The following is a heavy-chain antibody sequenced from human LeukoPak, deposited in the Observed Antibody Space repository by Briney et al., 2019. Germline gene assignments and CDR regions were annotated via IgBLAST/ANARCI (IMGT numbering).Heavy chain of an antibody. CDR3: AKDKAPLAATPDY. J-gene: IGHJ4*02. CDR1: AFTFADYA. V-gene: IGHV3-9*01. D-gene: IGHD2-15*01. Sequence: GQSLRLSCAAAAFTFADYAMHCVRQAAGKVMEWVSGISWNSGSIGYADSVKGRFTISRDNAKNSLYLQMNSLRAEDTALYYCAKDKAPLAATPDYWGQGTLVTVSS. CDR2: ISWNSGSI.